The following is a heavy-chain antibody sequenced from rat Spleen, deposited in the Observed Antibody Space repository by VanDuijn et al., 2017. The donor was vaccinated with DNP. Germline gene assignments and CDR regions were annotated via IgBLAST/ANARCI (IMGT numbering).Heavy chain of an antibody. V-gene: IGHV5S13*01. CDR3: VRRDGYSGDDWFAY. CDR2: ITTTGTTT. CDR1: GFTFNDYG. D-gene: IGHD1-1*01. Sequence: EVQLVESGGGLVQPGRSLKLSCAASGFTFNDYGMAWVRQAPTKGLEWVATITTTGTTTYYRDSVQGRFTVSRDNALSTLYLQMNSLKSEDTAIYYCVRRDGYSGDDWFAYWGQGTLVTVSS. J-gene: IGHJ3*01.